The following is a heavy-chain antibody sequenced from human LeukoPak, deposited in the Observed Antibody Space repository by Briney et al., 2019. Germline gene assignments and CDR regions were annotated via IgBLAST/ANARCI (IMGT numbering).Heavy chain of an antibody. Sequence: PSETLSLTCTVSGGSMSSDYWSWIRQPPGKGLEWIGYISYSGSTNYNPSLKSRVTMSLDTSKNQFSLKLSSATAADTAVYYCARDYYDNSGYNDGFDIWGQGKMVTVSS. CDR3: ARDYYDNSGYNDGFDI. CDR1: GGSMSSDY. V-gene: IGHV4-59*01. CDR2: ISYSGST. J-gene: IGHJ3*02. D-gene: IGHD3-22*01.